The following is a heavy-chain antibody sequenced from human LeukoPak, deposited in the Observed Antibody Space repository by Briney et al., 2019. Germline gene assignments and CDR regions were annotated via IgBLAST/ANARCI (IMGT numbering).Heavy chain of an antibody. CDR2: ITNYGDGT. D-gene: IGHD5-24*01. CDR1: GFILTDYT. J-gene: IGHJ4*02. Sequence: GGSLRLSCSASGFILTDYTIHWVRQAPGKGLEYVSAITNYGDGTYYADSVKGRFTISRDNSKNTVWLQMSSLRPEDTAVYYCVKDTRDTRDDYWGQGTLVTVSS. CDR3: VKDTRDTRDDY. V-gene: IGHV3-64D*06.